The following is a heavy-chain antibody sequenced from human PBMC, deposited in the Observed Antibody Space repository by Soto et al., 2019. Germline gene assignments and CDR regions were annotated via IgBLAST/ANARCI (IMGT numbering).Heavy chain of an antibody. V-gene: IGHV1-46*01. Sequence: GASVKVSCKASGYIFVNYYIHWVRQAPGQGLEWIGIISPNGGSTNYAQKFRGRVTLARDTSTSTVYMDLSSLRSEDTAMYYCARDLAAGDFWGQGTLVTVSS. CDR1: GYIFVNYY. D-gene: IGHD6-13*01. J-gene: IGHJ4*02. CDR2: ISPNGGST. CDR3: ARDLAAGDF.